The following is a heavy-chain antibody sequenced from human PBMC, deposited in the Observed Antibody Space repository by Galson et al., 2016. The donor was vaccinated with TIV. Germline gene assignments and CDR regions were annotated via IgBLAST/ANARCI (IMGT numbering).Heavy chain of an antibody. D-gene: IGHD3-10*01. CDR2: VYPGDSQT. CDR1: EYFFGAYW. J-gene: IGHJ4*02. V-gene: IGHV5-51*01. CDR3: ARLQGIGSGSYYGF. Sequence: QSGAEVKKPGESLRISCKASEYFFGAYWIGWVRQMSGKGLAWMGIVYPGDSQTRYSPSFEGQVTLSVDKSISTAYLQWSSLRASDTAMYYCARLQGIGSGSYYGFWGQGTLVTVSS.